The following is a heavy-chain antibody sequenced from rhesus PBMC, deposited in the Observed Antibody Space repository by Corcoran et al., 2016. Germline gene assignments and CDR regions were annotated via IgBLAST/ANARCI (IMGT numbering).Heavy chain of an antibody. CDR1: GYTSTDSY. Sequence: EVQLLQSGAEVKQPGASVNISCKASGYTSTDSYLHWLRPAPGKGLEWMGRVDPEEGEEDYAQKFKDRVTITRNTSTDTAYMELSSLRSEDTAVYYCATLRGYSNYDYWGQGVLVTVSS. CDR3: ATLRGYSNYDY. V-gene: IGHV1-111*01. D-gene: IGHD4-23*01. CDR2: VDPEEGEE. J-gene: IGHJ4*01.